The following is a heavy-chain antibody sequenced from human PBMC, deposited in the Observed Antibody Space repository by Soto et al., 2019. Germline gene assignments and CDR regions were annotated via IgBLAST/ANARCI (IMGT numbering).Heavy chain of an antibody. J-gene: IGHJ4*02. D-gene: IGHD3-22*01. V-gene: IGHV4-39*07. Sequence: SETLSLTCTVSGGSISSSSYYWGWIRQPPGKGLEWIGSIYYSGSTYYNPSLKSRVTISVDTSKNQFSLKLSSVTAADTAVYYCASAYYYDSRVGYWGQGTLVTVSS. CDR1: GGSISSSSYY. CDR3: ASAYYYDSRVGY. CDR2: IYYSGST.